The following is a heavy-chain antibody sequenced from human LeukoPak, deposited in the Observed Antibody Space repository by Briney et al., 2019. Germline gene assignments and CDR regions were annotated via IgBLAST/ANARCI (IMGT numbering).Heavy chain of an antibody. CDR2: IYYSGST. D-gene: IGHD3-10*01. Sequence: SETLSLTCTVSGGSISSSSYYWGWIRQPPGKGLEWIGSIYYSGSTYYNPSLKSRVTISVDTSKNQFSLKLSSVTAADTAVYYCARLVRGVIQTDYWGQGTLVTVSS. CDR1: GGSISSSSYY. V-gene: IGHV4-39*01. CDR3: ARLVRGVIQTDY. J-gene: IGHJ4*02.